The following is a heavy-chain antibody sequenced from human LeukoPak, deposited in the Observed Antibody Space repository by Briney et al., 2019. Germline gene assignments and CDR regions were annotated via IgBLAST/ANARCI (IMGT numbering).Heavy chain of an antibody. V-gene: IGHV3-23*01. CDR1: GFTFSSYA. Sequence: PGGSLRLSCAASGFTFSSYAMSWVRQAPGKGLEWVSAISGSGGSTYYADSVKGRFTISRDNSRNTLYLQMNGLRAEDTAVYYCASWNSYAGYWGQGTLVTVSS. D-gene: IGHD1-7*01. CDR3: ASWNSYAGY. CDR2: ISGSGGST. J-gene: IGHJ4*02.